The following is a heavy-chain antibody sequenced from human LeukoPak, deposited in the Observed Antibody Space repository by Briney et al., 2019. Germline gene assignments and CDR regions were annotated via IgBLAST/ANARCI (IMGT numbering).Heavy chain of an antibody. Sequence: GESLKISCKGSGYSFTSYWIGWVRQLPGKGLKWMGIIYPGDSDTRYSPSFQGQVTISADKSISTAYLQWSSLKASDTAMYYCATSPYYYDSSGPNLIDYWGQGTLVTVSS. CDR2: IYPGDSDT. CDR3: ATSPYYYDSSGPNLIDY. D-gene: IGHD3-22*01. J-gene: IGHJ4*02. CDR1: GYSFTSYW. V-gene: IGHV5-51*01.